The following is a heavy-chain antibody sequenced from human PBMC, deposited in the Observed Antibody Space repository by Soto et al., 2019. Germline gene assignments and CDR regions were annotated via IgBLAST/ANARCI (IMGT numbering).Heavy chain of an antibody. CDR3: ARGDSSYYFDY. V-gene: IGHV4-34*01. D-gene: IGHD6-6*01. Sequence: SETLSLTCAVYGGSFSGYYWSWIRQPPGKGLEWIGEINHSGSTNYNPSLKSRVTISVDTSKNQFSLKLSSVTAADTAVYYCARGDSSYYFDYWGQGTLVTVSS. J-gene: IGHJ4*02. CDR2: INHSGST. CDR1: GGSFSGYY.